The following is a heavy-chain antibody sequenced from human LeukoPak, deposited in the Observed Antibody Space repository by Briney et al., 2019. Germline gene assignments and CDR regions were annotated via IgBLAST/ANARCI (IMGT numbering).Heavy chain of an antibody. CDR1: GGSISSSNW. J-gene: IGHJ2*01. V-gene: IGHV4-4*02. Sequence: PSETLSLTCAVSGGSISSSNWWSWVRQPPGKGLEWIGEIYHSGSTNYNPSLKSRVTISVDKSKNQFSLKLSSVTAADTAAYYCARDRGIRTIYEYFDLWGRGTLVTVSS. CDR3: ARDRGIRTIYEYFDL. CDR2: IYHSGST. D-gene: IGHD3-10*01.